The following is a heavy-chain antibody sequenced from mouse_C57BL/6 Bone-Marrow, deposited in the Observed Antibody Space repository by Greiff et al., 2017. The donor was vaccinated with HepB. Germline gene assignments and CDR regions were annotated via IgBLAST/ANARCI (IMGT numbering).Heavy chain of an antibody. CDR2: IDPSDSYT. J-gene: IGHJ4*01. V-gene: IGHV1-59*01. CDR1: GYTFTSYW. D-gene: IGHD2-10*01. CDR3: ARCLLCCMDY. Sequence: VQLQQPGAELVRPGTSVKLSCKASGYTFTSYWMHWVKQRPGQGLEWIGVIDPSDSYTNYNQKFKGKATLTVDTSSSTAYMQLSSLTSEDSAVYYCARCLLCCMDYWGQGTSVTVSS.